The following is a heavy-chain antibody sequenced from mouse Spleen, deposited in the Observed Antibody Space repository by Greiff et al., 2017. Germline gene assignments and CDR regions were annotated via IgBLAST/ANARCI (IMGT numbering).Heavy chain of an antibody. CDR1: GYTFTSYW. CDR3: ASQRLDNSGSYFDY. CDR2: IYPSDSYT. D-gene: IGHD3-2*02. V-gene: IGHV1-59*01. Sequence: QVQLQQPGAELVRPGTSVKLSCKASGYTFTSYWMHWVKQRPGQGLEWIGVIYPSDSYTNYNQKFKGKATLTVDTSSSTAYMQLSSLTSEDSAVYYCASQRLDNSGSYFDYWGPGTTLTISS. J-gene: IGHJ2*01.